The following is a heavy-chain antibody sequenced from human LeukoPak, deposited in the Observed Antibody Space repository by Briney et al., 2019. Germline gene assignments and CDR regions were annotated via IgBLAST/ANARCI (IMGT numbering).Heavy chain of an antibody. D-gene: IGHD1-26*01. CDR1: GYTFTSYY. Sequence: GASVKVSCKASGYTFTSYYMHWVRQAPGQGLEWMGIINPSGGSTSYAQKFQGRVTMTRDTSISTAYMELSRLRSDDTAVYYCASETPRSGSLDYWGQGTLVTVSS. V-gene: IGHV1-46*01. CDR2: INPSGGST. CDR3: ASETPRSGSLDY. J-gene: IGHJ4*02.